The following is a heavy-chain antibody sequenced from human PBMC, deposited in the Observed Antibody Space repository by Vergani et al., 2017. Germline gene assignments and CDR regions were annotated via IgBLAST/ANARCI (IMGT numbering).Heavy chain of an antibody. Sequence: QVQLVESGGGVVQPGRSLRLSCAASGFTFSSYGMHWVRQAPGQGLEWMGWINPNSGGTNYAQKFQGRVTMTRDTSISTAYMELSRLRSDDTAVYYCARDKRGGSGWSFDYWGQGTLVTVSS. D-gene: IGHD6-19*01. V-gene: IGHV1-2*02. CDR2: INPNSGGT. CDR1: GFTFSSYG. CDR3: ARDKRGGSGWSFDY. J-gene: IGHJ4*02.